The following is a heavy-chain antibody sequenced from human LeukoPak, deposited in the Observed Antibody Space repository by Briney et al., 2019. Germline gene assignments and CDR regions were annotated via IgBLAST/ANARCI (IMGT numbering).Heavy chain of an antibody. D-gene: IGHD2-15*01. V-gene: IGHV4-31*03. CDR1: GGSISSGGYY. J-gene: IGHJ5*02. CDR2: IYYSGST. CDR3: AREINSPISGGSCFDP. Sequence: SETLSLTCTVSGGSISSGGYYWSWLRQHPGKGLEWIGYIYYSGSTYYNPSLKSRVTISVDTSKNQFSLKLSSVTAADTAVYYCAREINSPISGGSCFDPWGQGTLVTVSS.